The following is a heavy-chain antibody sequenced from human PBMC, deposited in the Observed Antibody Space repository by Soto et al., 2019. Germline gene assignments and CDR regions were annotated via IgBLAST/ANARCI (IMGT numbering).Heavy chain of an antibody. CDR1: GGSLSGYY. D-gene: IGHD3-22*01. V-gene: IGHV4-34*12. CDR3: ARQQYYDSSGFSGPHYCDY. Sequence: KPSETLSLTCAVYGGSLSGYYWTWIRQPPGKGLEWIGSIFYSGSTFYSPSLKSRVTLSVVTSKNQFSLKLTSVTAADTAVYYCARQQYYDSSGFSGPHYCDYWGQGSLVTVSS. J-gene: IGHJ4*02. CDR2: IFYSGST.